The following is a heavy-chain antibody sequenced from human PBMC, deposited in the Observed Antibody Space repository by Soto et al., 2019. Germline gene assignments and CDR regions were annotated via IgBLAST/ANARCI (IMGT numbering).Heavy chain of an antibody. J-gene: IGHJ6*02. V-gene: IGHV4-61*01. CDR2: IYYSGST. CDR1: GGSVSSGSYY. Sequence: PSETLSLTCTVSGGSVSSGSYYWSWIRQPPGKGLEWIGYIYYSGSTNYNPSLKSRVTISVDTSKNQFSLKLSSVTAADTAVYYCARDYGIQTYYYYGMDVWGQGTTVTVSS. D-gene: IGHD5-18*01. CDR3: ARDYGIQTYYYYGMDV.